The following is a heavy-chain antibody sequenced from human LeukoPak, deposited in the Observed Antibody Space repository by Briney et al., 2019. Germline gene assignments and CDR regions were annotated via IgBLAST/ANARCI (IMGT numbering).Heavy chain of an antibody. CDR1: GGSISSYY. CDR2: IYYSGST. Sequence: SETLSLTCTVSGGSISSYYWSWIRQPPGKGLEWIGYIYYSGSTNYNPSLKSRVTISVDTSKNQFSLKLSSVTAADTAVYYCAREGDYSNFDYWGQGNLVTVSS. V-gene: IGHV4-59*01. J-gene: IGHJ4*02. CDR3: AREGDYSNFDY. D-gene: IGHD4-17*01.